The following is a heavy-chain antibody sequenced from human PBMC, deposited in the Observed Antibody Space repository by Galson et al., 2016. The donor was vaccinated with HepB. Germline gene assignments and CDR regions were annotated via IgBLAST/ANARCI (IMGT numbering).Heavy chain of an antibody. V-gene: IGHV3-72*01. CDR3: ARAAYCSGGACYHAFDH. J-gene: IGHJ4*02. Sequence: SLRLSCAASGFTFSDYYMDWVRQTPRKGLEWVGRTRNKANGYTREYAASVKGRLSISRDDSKNSLYLQMNSLRSEDTAVYYCARAAYCSGGACYHAFDHWGQGTLVTVSS. D-gene: IGHD2-15*01. CDR2: TRNKANGYTR. CDR1: GFTFSDYY.